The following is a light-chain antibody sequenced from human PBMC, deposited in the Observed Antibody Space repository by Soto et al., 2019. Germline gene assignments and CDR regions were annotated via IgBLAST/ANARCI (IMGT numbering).Light chain of an antibody. CDR1: QSISGSY. CDR2: AAS. Sequence: EIVLTQSPGTLSLSPGERATLSCRASQSISGSYLAWYQQKPGQAPRLLIFAASSRATGIPDRFNGSVSGTEFTLSISRLEPEDFAVYFCQQYGTSPYTFGQGTKLEIK. V-gene: IGKV3-20*01. CDR3: QQYGTSPYT. J-gene: IGKJ2*01.